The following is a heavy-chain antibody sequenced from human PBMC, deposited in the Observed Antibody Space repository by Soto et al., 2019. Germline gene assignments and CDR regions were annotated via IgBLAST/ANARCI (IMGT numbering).Heavy chain of an antibody. CDR2: ISGSGGST. CDR1: GFTFSSYA. V-gene: IGHV3-23*01. J-gene: IGHJ4*02. D-gene: IGHD2-2*01. Sequence: HPGGSLRLSCAASGFTFSSYAMSWVRQAPGKGLEWVSAISGSGGSTYYADSVKGRFTISRDNSKNTLYLQMNSLRAEDTAVYYCAKDLRDTSWQYYNTLRQFDYWGQGTLVTVSS. CDR3: AKDLRDTSWQYYNTLRQFDY.